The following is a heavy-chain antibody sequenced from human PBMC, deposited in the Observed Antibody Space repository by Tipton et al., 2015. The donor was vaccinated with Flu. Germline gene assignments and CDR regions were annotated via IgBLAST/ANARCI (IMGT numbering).Heavy chain of an antibody. D-gene: IGHD3-22*01. J-gene: IGHJ4*02. V-gene: IGHV4-59*08. Sequence: TLSLTCTVSGGSISSYYWSWIRQPPGKGLEWIGYIYYSGSTNYNPSLKSRVTISVDTSKNQFSLKLSSVTAADTAVYYCARHLRFLYDSSGPQGYWGQGTLVTVSS. CDR2: IYYSGST. CDR1: GGSISSYY. CDR3: ARHLRFLYDSSGPQGY.